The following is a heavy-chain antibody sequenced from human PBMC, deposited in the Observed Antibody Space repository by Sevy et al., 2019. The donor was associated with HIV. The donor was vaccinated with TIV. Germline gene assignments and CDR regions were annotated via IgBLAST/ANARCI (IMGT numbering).Heavy chain of an antibody. CDR3: ARKRNLGESSDP. V-gene: IGHV1-18*01. D-gene: IGHD3-16*01. CDR2: INIYNGNT. CDR1: GYTFNTYG. J-gene: IGHJ5*02. Sequence: ASVKVSCKTSGYTFNTYGISWVRQAPGQRLEWMGWINIYNGNTIYGQKFQGRVTLSTDTFTSTAYMDLGSLRSDDTAVYYWARKRNLGESSDPWGQGTLVTVSS.